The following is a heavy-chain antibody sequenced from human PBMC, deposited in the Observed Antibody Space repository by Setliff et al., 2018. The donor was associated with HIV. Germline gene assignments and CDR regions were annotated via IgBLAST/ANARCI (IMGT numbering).Heavy chain of an antibody. CDR3: ASEKKALSVSDSFYEY. Sequence: PSETLSLTCTVSGLSMSYNYWTWIRQSPGKGLEWIGYVHYSGSTRYNPTLKSRVTISVDTSKKKFSLKLTSMTATDTAVYYCASEKKALSVSDSFYEYWGQGVPVTVSS. J-gene: IGHJ4*02. CDR1: GLSMSYNY. D-gene: IGHD2-21*01. V-gene: IGHV4-59*01. CDR2: VHYSGST.